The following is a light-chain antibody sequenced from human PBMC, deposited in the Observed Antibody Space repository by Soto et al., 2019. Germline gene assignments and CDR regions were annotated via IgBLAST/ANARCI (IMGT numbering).Light chain of an antibody. J-gene: IGLJ3*02. V-gene: IGLV2-8*01. CDR1: SSDVGGYNY. Sequence: QSALTQPPSASGSPGQSVTFSCTGTSSDVGGYNYISWYQHHPGKAPKLMIYEVHKRPSGVPDRFSGSKSGNTASLTVSGLQAEDEADYYCISYAGTNNVVFGGGTKLTVL. CDR3: ISYAGTNNVV. CDR2: EVH.